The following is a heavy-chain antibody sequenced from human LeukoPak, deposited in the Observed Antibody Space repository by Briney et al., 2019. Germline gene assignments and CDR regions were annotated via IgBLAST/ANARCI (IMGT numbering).Heavy chain of an antibody. CDR1: GFTFSSYW. J-gene: IGHJ6*03. CDR2: IKQDGSEK. V-gene: IGHV3-7*04. D-gene: IGHD6-19*01. Sequence: GGSLRLSCAASGFTFSSYWMSWVRQAPGKGLEWVANIKQDGSEKYYVDSVKGRFTISRDNAKNSLYLQMNSLRAEDTAVYYCARAPATSSARHSFYYYYMDVWGKGTTVTVSS. CDR3: ARAPATSSARHSFYYYYMDV.